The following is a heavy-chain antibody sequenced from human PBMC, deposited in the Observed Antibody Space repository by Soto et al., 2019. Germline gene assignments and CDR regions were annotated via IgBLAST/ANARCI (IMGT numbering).Heavy chain of an antibody. Sequence: QLQLQESGPGLVKPSETLSLTCTVSGGSISSSTFYWGWIRQPPGKGLEWIGSIYYSGSTYYNPSLKRRVTISVDTSKNQFSLKLSSVTAADTAVYYCTRHIISGSYPNYWGQGTLVTVSS. CDR3: TRHIISGSYPNY. CDR1: GGSISSSTFY. V-gene: IGHV4-39*01. CDR2: IYYSGST. J-gene: IGHJ4*02. D-gene: IGHD1-26*01.